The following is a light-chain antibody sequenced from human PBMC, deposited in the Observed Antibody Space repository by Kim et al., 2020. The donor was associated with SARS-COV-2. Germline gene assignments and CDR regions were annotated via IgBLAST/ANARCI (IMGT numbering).Light chain of an antibody. CDR3: QQYNSYSSWT. CDR1: QSISSW. CDR2: KAS. J-gene: IGKJ1*01. V-gene: IGKV1-5*03. Sequence: DIQMTQSPSTLSASVGDRVTITCRASQSISSWLAWYQQKPGKAPKLLIYKASSLESGVPSRFSGSGSGTEFILTISSLQPDDFATYYCQQYNSYSSWTFGQGTKVDIK.